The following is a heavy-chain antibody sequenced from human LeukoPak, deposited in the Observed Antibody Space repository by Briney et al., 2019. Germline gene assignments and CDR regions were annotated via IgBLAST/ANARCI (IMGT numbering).Heavy chain of an antibody. V-gene: IGHV3-49*04. CDR1: GFTFGDYA. CDR3: TRDQTPYY. Sequence: GSLRLSCTASGFTFGDYAMTWVRQAPGKGLEWVGFIRSKVYGGTPEYAASVKGRFTISRDDSKGIAYLQMNSLKTEDTAVYYCTRDQTPYYWGQGTLVTVSS. CDR2: IRSKVYGGTP. J-gene: IGHJ4*02.